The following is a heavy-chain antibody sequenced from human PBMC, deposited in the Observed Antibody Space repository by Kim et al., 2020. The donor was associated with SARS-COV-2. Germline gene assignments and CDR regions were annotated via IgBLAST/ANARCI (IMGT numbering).Heavy chain of an antibody. CDR1: GFTFSNYG. V-gene: IGHV3-33*01. D-gene: IGHD3-10*01. CDR2: IWYDGSDK. Sequence: GGSLRLSCAASGFTFSNYGIHWVRQAPGKGLEWVALIWYDGSDKYYADSVKGRFTVFRDTSKNTLYLQMNSLRAEDMAVYYCARDQGGTMGYGMDVWGQGTTVTVSS. CDR3: ARDQGGTMGYGMDV. J-gene: IGHJ6*02.